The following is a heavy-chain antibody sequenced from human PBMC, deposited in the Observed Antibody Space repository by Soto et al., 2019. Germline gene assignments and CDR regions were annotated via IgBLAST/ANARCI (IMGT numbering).Heavy chain of an antibody. Sequence: KPSETLSLTCAVSGGSISSSNWWSWVRQPPGKGLEWSGEIYHSGSTNYNPSLKSRVTISVDKSKNQFSLKLSSVTAADTAVYYCARDRRIAVAGTGRSNYYYGMDVWGQGTTVTVSS. CDR3: ARDRRIAVAGTGRSNYYYGMDV. CDR2: IYHSGST. J-gene: IGHJ6*02. CDR1: GGSISSSNW. V-gene: IGHV4-4*02. D-gene: IGHD6-19*01.